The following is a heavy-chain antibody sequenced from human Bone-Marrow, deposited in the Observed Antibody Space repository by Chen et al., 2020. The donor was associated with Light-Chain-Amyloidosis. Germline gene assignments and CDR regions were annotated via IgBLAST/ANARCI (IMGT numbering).Heavy chain of an antibody. CDR2: VNNDGSDA. CDR1: GFTFTAYW. Sequence: EVQVVESGGGLVQPGGSLRLSCTASGFTFTAYWMHWVRQAPGKGLVWVARVNNDGSDATYADSVKGRFTISRDNARNTVFLQMKGLRAEDTAVYYCARSPYSTVAPHYYGMDLWGQGITVTVSS. CDR3: ARSPYSTVAPHYYGMDL. J-gene: IGHJ6*02. D-gene: IGHD6-13*01. V-gene: IGHV3-74*03.